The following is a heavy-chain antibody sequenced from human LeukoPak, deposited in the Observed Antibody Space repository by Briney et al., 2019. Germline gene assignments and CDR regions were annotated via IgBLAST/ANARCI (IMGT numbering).Heavy chain of an antibody. Sequence: PGGSLRLSCAASGFTFSGYGMHWVRQAPGKGLEWVTGIAYDGSRKHYADSVRGRFTISRDNSRNTMDLQMNSLRAEDTAMYYCTRDCSSTSCYPDYWGQGTLVTVSS. CDR1: GFTFSGYG. D-gene: IGHD2-2*01. CDR2: IAYDGSRK. V-gene: IGHV3-30*03. J-gene: IGHJ4*02. CDR3: TRDCSSTSCYPDY.